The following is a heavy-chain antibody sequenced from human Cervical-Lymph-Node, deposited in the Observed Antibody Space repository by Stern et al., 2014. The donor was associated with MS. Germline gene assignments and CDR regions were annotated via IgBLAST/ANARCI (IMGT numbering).Heavy chain of an antibody. CDR2: ITAYNGKT. CDR3: ARAAGILDF. J-gene: IGHJ4*02. CDR1: GYTFTSYG. Sequence: QVQLVQSGNEVKKPGASVKVSCEASGYTFTSYGISWVRQAPGQGLEWMGGITAYNGKTNYEQKFQDRVTMTTDTSTNTVYMELRNLRSDDAALYYCARAAGILDFWGQGTLVTVSS. D-gene: IGHD1-1*01. V-gene: IGHV1-18*01.